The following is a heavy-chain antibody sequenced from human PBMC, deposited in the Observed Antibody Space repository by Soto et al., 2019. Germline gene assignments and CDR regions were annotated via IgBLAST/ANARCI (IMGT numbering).Heavy chain of an antibody. Sequence: PSETLSLTCTVSGGSIRVDDYYWSWIRQPPGKGLEWIGYIYYSGSAYYNPSLERRVTMSVDTSKAQFSLKLSSVTAADTAIYFCAGLRYTRIVSATSARGNHWFDPWGQGTLVTVSS. D-gene: IGHD1-26*01. CDR1: GGSIRVDDYY. V-gene: IGHV4-30-4*01. J-gene: IGHJ5*02. CDR2: IYYSGSA. CDR3: AGLRYTRIVSATSARGNHWFDP.